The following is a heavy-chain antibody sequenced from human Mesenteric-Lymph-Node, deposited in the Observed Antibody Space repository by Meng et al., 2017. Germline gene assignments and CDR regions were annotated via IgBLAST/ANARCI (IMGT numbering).Heavy chain of an antibody. CDR2: IYHSGST. D-gene: IGHD6-13*01. Sequence: SETLSLTCTVSGGSISSYYWGWIRQPPGKGLEWIGSIYHSGSTYYNPSLKSRVTISVDTSKNQFSLKLSSVTAADTAVYYCARVVRVAFDIWGQGTMVTVSS. CDR3: ARVVRVAFDI. J-gene: IGHJ3*02. CDR1: GGSISSYY. V-gene: IGHV4-38-2*02.